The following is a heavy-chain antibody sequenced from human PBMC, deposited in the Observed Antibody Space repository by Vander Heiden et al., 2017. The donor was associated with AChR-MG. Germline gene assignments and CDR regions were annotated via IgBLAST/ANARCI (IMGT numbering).Heavy chain of an antibody. V-gene: IGHV1-3*01. J-gene: IGHJ4*02. D-gene: IGHD2-2*01. CDR2: MDAGNGDT. CDR3: ARGYCSSTSCQYYIDY. CDR1: GNIFTNYA. Sequence: QVQLVQSGAEVKNPGASLTVSCMASGNIFTNYAIHWSRQPPGQRLEWMGWMDAGNGDTKYSQKFQGRSTITRDTSASTAYMEVSSLRSEDTAVYYCARGYCSSTSCQYYIDYWGQGTRVTVSS.